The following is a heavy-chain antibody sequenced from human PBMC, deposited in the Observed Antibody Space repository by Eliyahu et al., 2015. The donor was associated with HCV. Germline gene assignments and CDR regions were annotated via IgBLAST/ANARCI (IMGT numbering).Heavy chain of an antibody. J-gene: IGHJ4*02. CDR2: ISRDSNYV. D-gene: IGHD3/OR15-3a*01. CDR1: GFXFSSFS. V-gene: IGHV3-21*06. CDR3: TREGPGMDRKDFDY. Sequence: EVHLVESGGGLVKPGGSLRLSCTASGFXFSSFSMNWVRQAPGKGLEWVAAISRDSNYVYSADAVKGRFFVSRDNSRNSLYLQMNTLRDDDTAVYYCTREGPGMDRKDFDYWGQGTPVTVSS.